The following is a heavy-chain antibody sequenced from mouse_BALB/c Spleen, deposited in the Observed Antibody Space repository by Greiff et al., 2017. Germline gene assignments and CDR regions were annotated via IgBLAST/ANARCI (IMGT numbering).Heavy chain of an antibody. D-gene: IGHD2-2*01. CDR3: ARSGGYAFDY. Sequence: QVQLQQSGAELVRPGTSVKVSCKASGYAFTNYLIEWVKQRPGQGLEWIGVINPGSGGTNYNEKFKGKATLTADKSYSTAYMQLSSLTSDDSAVYFCARSGGYAFDYWGQGTTLTVSA. J-gene: IGHJ2*01. V-gene: IGHV1-54*03. CDR1: GYAFTNYL. CDR2: INPGSGGT.